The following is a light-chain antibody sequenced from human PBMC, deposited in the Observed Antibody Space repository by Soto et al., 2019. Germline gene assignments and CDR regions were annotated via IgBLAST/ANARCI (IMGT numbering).Light chain of an antibody. CDR1: QSVSNR. V-gene: IGKV3-11*01. Sequence: EIVLTQSPATLSLSPGERATLSCRASQSVSNRLSWSQQKPGQAPRLLIFDASNRATGVPARFSGSGSGTDFSLTISSLEPEDFAVYYCKQRGNWLFFTFAPGTKVDVK. CDR2: DAS. J-gene: IGKJ3*01. CDR3: KQRGNWLFFT.